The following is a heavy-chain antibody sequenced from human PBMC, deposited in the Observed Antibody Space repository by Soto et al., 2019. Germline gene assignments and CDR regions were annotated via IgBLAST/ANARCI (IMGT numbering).Heavy chain of an antibody. V-gene: IGHV3-21*01. Sequence: GGSLRLSCAASGFTFSSYSMNWVRQAPGKGLEWVSSISSSSSYIYYADSVKGRFTISRDNAKNSLYLQMNSLRAEDTAVYYCARGEGDLGFDYYYYYYMDVWGKGTTVTVSS. CDR1: GFTFSSYS. D-gene: IGHD3-16*01. CDR2: ISSSSSYI. CDR3: ARGEGDLGFDYYYYYYMDV. J-gene: IGHJ6*03.